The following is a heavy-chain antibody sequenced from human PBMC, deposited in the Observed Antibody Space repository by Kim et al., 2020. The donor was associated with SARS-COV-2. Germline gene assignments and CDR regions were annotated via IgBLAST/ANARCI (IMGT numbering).Heavy chain of an antibody. Sequence: ASVKVSCKASGYTFTDYFLHWVRQTPGQGFEWVGWIDPKSGGTVFARKFQGRVTMTRDTSVTTVYLEVSSLTSDDTAVYYCARGPNWGTDSWGQGTLVTVSS. V-gene: IGHV1-2*02. J-gene: IGHJ4*02. D-gene: IGHD7-27*01. CDR2: IDPKSGGT. CDR1: GYTFTDYF. CDR3: ARGPNWGTDS.